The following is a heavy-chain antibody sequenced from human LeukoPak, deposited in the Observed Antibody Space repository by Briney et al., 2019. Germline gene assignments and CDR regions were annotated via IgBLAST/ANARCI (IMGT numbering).Heavy chain of an antibody. CDR2: IWYDGSNN. Sequence: GGSLRLSCAASGFPFSHSGMHWARQPPGKGLEWLALIWYDGSNNVYADSVKGQFTISRDNSKNTVYLQMNSLRAEDTAVYYCAKDYGTNGVTTVATPGAFDLWGQGTMVTVSS. J-gene: IGHJ3*01. CDR1: GFPFSHSG. CDR3: AKDYGTNGVTTVATPGAFDL. V-gene: IGHV3-33*06. D-gene: IGHD4-17*01.